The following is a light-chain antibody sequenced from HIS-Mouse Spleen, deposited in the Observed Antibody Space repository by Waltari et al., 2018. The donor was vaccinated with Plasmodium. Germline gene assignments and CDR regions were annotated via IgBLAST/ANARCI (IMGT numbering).Light chain of an antibody. CDR3: QQYKYWSFT. CDR1: QSVSSN. J-gene: IGKJ3*01. CDR2: GAS. Sequence: EIVMTQSPATLSVSPGERATLSCRASQSVSSNLAWYQQKPGQAPRLLLYGASTRATGIPARFSGSGSGTEFTLTISSLQSEDFAVYYCQQYKYWSFTCGPGTKVDIK. V-gene: IGKV3-15*01.